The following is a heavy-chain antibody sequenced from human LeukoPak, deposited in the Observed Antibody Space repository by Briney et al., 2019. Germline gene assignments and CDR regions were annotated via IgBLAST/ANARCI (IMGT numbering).Heavy chain of an antibody. CDR2: IYLSGGT. CDR3: ARGGTIKNGMDV. V-gene: IGHV4-61*10. Sequence: PSETLSLTCTVSGGSFSSGDSYWNWIRQPAGKGLEWIGHIYLSGGTNYNPSLQSRVTISVDTSKNQFSLMLSSVTAADTAVYYCARGGTIKNGMDVWGQGTTVTVSS. D-gene: IGHD1-14*01. CDR1: GGSFSSGDSY. J-gene: IGHJ6*02.